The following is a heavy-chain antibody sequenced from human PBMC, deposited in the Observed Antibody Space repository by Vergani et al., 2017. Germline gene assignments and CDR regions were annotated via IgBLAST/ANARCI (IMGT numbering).Heavy chain of an antibody. V-gene: IGHV3-30*02. J-gene: IGHJ6*02. D-gene: IGHD2-2*01. CDR3: AKVLPSVVVPAARGYYYYGMDV. Sequence: QVQLVESGGGVVQPGGSLRLSCAASGCTFSSYGMHWVRQAPGKGLEWVAFIRYDGSNKYYADSVKGRFTISRDNSKNTLYLQMNSLRAEDTAVYYCAKVLPSVVVPAARGYYYYGMDVWGQGTTVTVSS. CDR2: IRYDGSNK. CDR1: GCTFSSYG.